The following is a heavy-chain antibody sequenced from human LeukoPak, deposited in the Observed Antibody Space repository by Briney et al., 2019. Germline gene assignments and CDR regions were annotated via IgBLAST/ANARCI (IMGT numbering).Heavy chain of an antibody. J-gene: IGHJ4*02. CDR1: GYTFTGYY. CDR2: INPNSGGT. V-gene: IGHV1-2*02. D-gene: IGHD3-3*01. Sequence: ASVKVSCKASGYTFTGYYMHWVRQAPGQGLEWMGWINPNSGGTNYAQKFQGRVIMTRDTSISTAYMELSRLRSDDTAVYYCARDGFLIYDFWSGRFDYWGQGTLVTVSS. CDR3: ARDGFLIYDFWSGRFDY.